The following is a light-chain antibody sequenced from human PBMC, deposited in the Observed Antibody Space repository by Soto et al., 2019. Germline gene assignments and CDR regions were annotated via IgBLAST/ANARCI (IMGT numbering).Light chain of an antibody. CDR2: EDT. V-gene: IGLV2-23*01. CDR1: SSNVGSYNL. CDR3: FSYAGNSVYV. Sequence: QSALTQPACVSGSPGQSITISCTGTSSNVGSYNLVSWFQQLPGKVPKLMIYEDTKRPSGVSDRFSGSKSGNTASLTISGLQAEDEADYYCFSYAGNSVYVFGTGTKVTVL. J-gene: IGLJ1*01.